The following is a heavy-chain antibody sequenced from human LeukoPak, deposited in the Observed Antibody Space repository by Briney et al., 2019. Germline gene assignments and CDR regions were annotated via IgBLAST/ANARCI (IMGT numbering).Heavy chain of an antibody. CDR2: IWYDGSQE. J-gene: IGHJ2*01. Sequence: GGSLRLSCAASGFTFSDHGMHWVRQAPGKGLEWVANIWYDGSQEYYADTVKGRFTISRDISKNTLYLQMNSLRAEDTAVYYCARDLSSGYFDLWGRGTLVTVSS. CDR1: GFTFSDHG. CDR3: ARDLSSGYFDL. V-gene: IGHV3-33*01. D-gene: IGHD2/OR15-2a*01.